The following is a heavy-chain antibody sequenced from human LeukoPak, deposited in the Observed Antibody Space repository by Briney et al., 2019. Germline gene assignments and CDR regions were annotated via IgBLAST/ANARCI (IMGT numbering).Heavy chain of an antibody. V-gene: IGHV4-34*01. CDR3: ARGPYDYVWGSYRYYYYGMDV. CDR2: INHSGST. D-gene: IGHD3-16*02. J-gene: IGHJ6*02. CDR1: GGSFSGYY. Sequence: PSETLSLTCAVYGGSFSGYYWSWIRQPPGKGLEWIGEINHSGSTNYNPSLKSRVTISVDTSKNQFSLKLSSVTAADTVVYYCARGPYDYVWGSYRYYYYGMDVWGQGTTVTVSS.